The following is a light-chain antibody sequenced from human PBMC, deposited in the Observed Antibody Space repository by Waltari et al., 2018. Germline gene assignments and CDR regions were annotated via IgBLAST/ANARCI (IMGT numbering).Light chain of an antibody. CDR2: VGS. Sequence: DIQMTESPSSLSASVGDRVTITGRASQGMSNCLSWYEQKPGKAPKLLLYVGSRLESVVASRFSGSVAGTDYTLTISILQPEEFVTYFSQLYYSTPAVTFGQGTKVEIK. CDR3: QLYYSTPAVT. J-gene: IGKJ1*01. V-gene: IGKV1-NL1*01. CDR1: QGMSNC.